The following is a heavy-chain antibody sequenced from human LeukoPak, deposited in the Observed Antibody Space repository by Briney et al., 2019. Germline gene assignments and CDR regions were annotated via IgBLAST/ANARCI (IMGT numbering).Heavy chain of an antibody. CDR2: IYYSGST. Sequence: PSETLSLTCTVSGGSISTYYWVWIRQPPGKGLEWIGYIYYSGSTDCNPSLKSRVTISVDTSKNQFSLKMSSVTAADTAVYYCARAPNGFGAFDIWGPGTMVTVSS. V-gene: IGHV4-59*01. D-gene: IGHD2-8*01. J-gene: IGHJ3*02. CDR3: ARAPNGFGAFDI. CDR1: GGSISTYY.